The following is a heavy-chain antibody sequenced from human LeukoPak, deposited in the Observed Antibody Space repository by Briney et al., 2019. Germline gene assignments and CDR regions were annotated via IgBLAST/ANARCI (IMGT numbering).Heavy chain of an antibody. Sequence: ASVKVSCKASGYTFTGYYMHWVRQAPGQGLEWMGRINPNSGGTNYAQKFQGRVTMTRDTSISTAYMELSRLRSDDTAVYYCASSRYSGSYYNYWGQATLGTVSS. CDR1: GYTFTGYY. J-gene: IGHJ4*02. CDR3: ASSRYSGSYYNY. D-gene: IGHD1-26*01. CDR2: INPNSGGT. V-gene: IGHV1-2*06.